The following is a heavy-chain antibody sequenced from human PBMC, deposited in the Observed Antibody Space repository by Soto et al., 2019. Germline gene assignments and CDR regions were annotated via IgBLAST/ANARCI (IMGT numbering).Heavy chain of an antibody. CDR2: IWYDGSNK. V-gene: IGHV3-33*01. J-gene: IGHJ4*02. D-gene: IGHD3-10*01. Sequence: VGSLRLSCAASGFTFSSYGMHWVCQAPGKGLEWVAVIWYDGSNKYYADSVKGRFTISRDNSKNTLYLQMNSLRAEDTAVYYCARGRFGELSGGPIDYWGQGTLVTVSS. CDR3: ARGRFGELSGGPIDY. CDR1: GFTFSSYG.